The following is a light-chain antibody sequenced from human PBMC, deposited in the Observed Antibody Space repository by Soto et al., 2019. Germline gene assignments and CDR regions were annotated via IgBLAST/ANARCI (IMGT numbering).Light chain of an antibody. CDR3: QQYGSSPPWT. CDR2: GAS. J-gene: IGKJ1*01. CDR1: QSVRSSY. V-gene: IGKV3-20*01. Sequence: EFVLTQSPGTLSLSPGERAALSCRASQSVRSSYLAWYQQKPGQAPRLLIYGASSRATGIPDRFSGSGSGTDFTLTISRLEPEDFAVYYCQQYGSSPPWTFGQGTKVDIK.